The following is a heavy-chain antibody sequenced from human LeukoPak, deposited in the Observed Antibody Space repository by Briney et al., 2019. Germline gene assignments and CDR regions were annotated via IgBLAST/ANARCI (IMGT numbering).Heavy chain of an antibody. CDR2: ISWNSGSI. V-gene: IGHV3-9*01. CDR1: GFTFDDYA. Sequence: GGSLRLSCASSGFTFDDYAMHWVRQAPWKGLEWVSGISWNSGSIGYADSVKGRFTISRDNAKNSLYLQMNSLRAGDTALYYCAKDKRAIQLWLEGHFDYWGQGTLVTVSS. D-gene: IGHD5-18*01. J-gene: IGHJ4*02. CDR3: AKDKRAIQLWLEGHFDY.